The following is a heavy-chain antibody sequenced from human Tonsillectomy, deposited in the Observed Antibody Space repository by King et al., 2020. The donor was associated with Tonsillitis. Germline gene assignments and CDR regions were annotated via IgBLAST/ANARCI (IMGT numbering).Heavy chain of an antibody. V-gene: IGHV3-15*01. D-gene: IGHD6-13*01. CDR1: GFTFSNAW. CDR3: TTPYSSSWYEGDWFDP. J-gene: IGHJ5*02. Sequence: VQLVESGGGLVKPGGSLRLSCAASGFTFSNAWMSWVRQAPGKGLEWVGRIKSKTDGGTTDYAAPVKGRFTISRDDSKNTLHLQMNSLKTEDTAVYYCTTPYSSSWYEGDWFDPWGQGTLVTVSS. CDR2: IKSKTDGGTT.